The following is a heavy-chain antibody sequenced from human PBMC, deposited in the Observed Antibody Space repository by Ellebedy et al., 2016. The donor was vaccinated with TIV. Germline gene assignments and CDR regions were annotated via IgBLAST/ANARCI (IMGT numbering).Heavy chain of an antibody. CDR1: GFTFSNYV. CDR3: AKDRGDDGDFVFDS. V-gene: IGHV3-23*01. CDR2: ISRLDDST. D-gene: IGHD4-17*01. Sequence: GGSLRLXXSASGFTFSNYVMSWVRQAPGKGLKWVSGISRLDDSTYYADSVKGRFTISRDNPKNTLYLQMNNLRAEDTAVYYCAKDRGDDGDFVFDSWGQGTLVTVSS. J-gene: IGHJ4*02.